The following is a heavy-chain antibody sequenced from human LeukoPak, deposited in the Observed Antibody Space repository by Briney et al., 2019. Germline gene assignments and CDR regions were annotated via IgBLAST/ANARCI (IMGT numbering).Heavy chain of an antibody. V-gene: IGHV3-23*01. CDR1: GFTFSSYA. Sequence: GGSLRLSCAASGFTFSSYAMNWVRQAPGKGLEWVSGISNSGGSTYYADSVKGRFTISRDNSKSTLYLQMNSLRAEDTAVYYCARAATPYYFDYWGQGTLVTVAS. CDR2: ISNSGGST. J-gene: IGHJ4*02. CDR3: ARAATPYYFDY.